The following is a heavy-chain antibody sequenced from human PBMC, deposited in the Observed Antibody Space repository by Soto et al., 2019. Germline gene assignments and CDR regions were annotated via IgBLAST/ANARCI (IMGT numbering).Heavy chain of an antibody. CDR2: IWYDGSNK. J-gene: IGHJ5*02. V-gene: IGHV3-33*01. D-gene: IGHD4-17*01. CDR3: ARERDGDYGDYVRGWFDP. CDR1: GFTFSSYG. Sequence: QVQLVESGGGVVQPGRSLRLSCAASGFTFSSYGMHWVRQAPGKGLEWVAVIWYDGSNKYYADSVKGRFTISRDNSKNTLYLQMNSLRAEDTAVYYCARERDGDYGDYVRGWFDPWGQGTLVTVSS.